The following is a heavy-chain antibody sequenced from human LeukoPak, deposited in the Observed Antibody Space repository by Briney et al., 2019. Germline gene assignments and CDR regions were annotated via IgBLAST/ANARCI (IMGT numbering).Heavy chain of an antibody. CDR1: GFTFSSYS. CDR3: ARGTLNIPGEHGAFDY. J-gene: IGHJ4*02. CDR2: ISTSSSYI. D-gene: IGHD1-14*01. Sequence: PGGSLRLSCAASGFTFSSYSMNWVRQAPGKGLEWVSSISTSSSYIHYADSVRGRFTISRDNAKNSLYLQMNSLRAEDTAVYYCARGTLNIPGEHGAFDYWGQGTLVTVSS. V-gene: IGHV3-21*01.